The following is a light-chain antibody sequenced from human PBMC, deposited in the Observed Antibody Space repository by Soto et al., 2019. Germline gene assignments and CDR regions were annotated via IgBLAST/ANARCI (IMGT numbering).Light chain of an antibody. V-gene: IGLV2-8*01. CDR3: SSYAGSNNLI. J-gene: IGLJ1*01. Sequence: QSALTQPPSASGSLGQSVTISCTGTSSDVGGYNHVSWYQQHPGKAPKLLIYDVSHRPSGVPDRFSGSKSGNTASLTVSGLHADDEVDYYCSSYAGSNNLIFGTGTKLTVL. CDR1: SSDVGGYNH. CDR2: DVS.